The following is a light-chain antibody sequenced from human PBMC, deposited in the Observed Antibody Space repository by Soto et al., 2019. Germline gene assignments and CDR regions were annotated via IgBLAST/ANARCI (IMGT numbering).Light chain of an antibody. CDR1: QGINNY. CDR2: AAS. V-gene: IGKV1-27*01. CDR3: QQYDSAPGT. Sequence: DIQMTQSPSSLSAFVGDRVTITCRASQGINNYLAGYQHKPGKDPKLLIYAASTMQSGVPSRCSGGGSGTDFTLSISSLQPEDFATYYCQQYDSAPGTFGEGTEVEIK. J-gene: IGKJ1*01.